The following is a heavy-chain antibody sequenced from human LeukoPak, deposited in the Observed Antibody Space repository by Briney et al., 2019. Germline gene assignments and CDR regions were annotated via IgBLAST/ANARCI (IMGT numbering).Heavy chain of an antibody. J-gene: IGHJ4*02. D-gene: IGHD4-17*01. Sequence: SVKVSCKASGGTFSSYAISWVRQAPGQGLEWMGGIIPIFGTANYAQKFQGRVTMTEDTSTDTAYMELSSLRSEDTAVYYCATEAATVPHFFDYWGQGTLVTVSS. CDR2: IIPIFGTA. CDR3: ATEAATVPHFFDY. V-gene: IGHV1-69*06. CDR1: GGTFSSYA.